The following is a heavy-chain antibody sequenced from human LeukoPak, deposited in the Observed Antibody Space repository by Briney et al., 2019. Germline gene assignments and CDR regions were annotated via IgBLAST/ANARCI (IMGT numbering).Heavy chain of an antibody. Sequence: GASVKVSCKASGYTFTSYGISWVRQAPGQGLEWMGWISAYNGNTNYAQKLQGRVTMTTDTSTSTAYMELSSLRSEDTAVYYCARDPYYYDSSGYSAYYYYYMDVWGKGTTVTVSS. CDR1: GYTFTSYG. J-gene: IGHJ6*03. D-gene: IGHD3-22*01. CDR2: ISAYNGNT. V-gene: IGHV1-18*01. CDR3: ARDPYYYDSSGYSAYYYYYMDV.